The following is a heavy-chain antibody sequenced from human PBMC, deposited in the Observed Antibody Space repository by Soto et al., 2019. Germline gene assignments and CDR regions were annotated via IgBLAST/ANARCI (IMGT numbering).Heavy chain of an antibody. Sequence: SQTLSLTCAISGDSVSGNSAAWSWIRQSPSRGLEWLGRTFYRSKWYNDYAVSVKGRITINPDTSKNQFSLQLNSVTPEDTAVYYCAKEGGNHYYYYAMDVWGQGTTVTVSS. V-gene: IGHV6-1*01. CDR3: AKEGGNHYYYYAMDV. J-gene: IGHJ6*02. CDR1: GDSVSGNSAA. CDR2: TFYRSKWYN. D-gene: IGHD1-26*01.